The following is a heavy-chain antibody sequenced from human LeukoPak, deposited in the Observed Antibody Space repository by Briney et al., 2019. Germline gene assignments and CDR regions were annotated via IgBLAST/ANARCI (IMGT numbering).Heavy chain of an antibody. CDR1: GFTFSSYA. D-gene: IGHD4-17*01. Sequence: PGRSLRLSCAASGFTFSSYAMTWVRQAPGKGLEWVSSISDSGGRTFYADYVKGRFTISRDNSKDTLNLQMNSLRAVDTALYYCAGRCIYDDYGRLDALDVWGQDTMLTVSS. J-gene: IGHJ3*01. CDR2: ISDSGGRT. CDR3: AGRCIYDDYGRLDALDV. V-gene: IGHV3-23*01.